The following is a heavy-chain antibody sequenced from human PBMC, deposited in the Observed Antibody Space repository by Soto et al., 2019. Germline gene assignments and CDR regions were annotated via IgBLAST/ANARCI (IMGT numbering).Heavy chain of an antibody. Sequence: VHLVESGGGVVQPGRSLILSCAASGFTLSNYGMHWVRQAPGRGLEWVAMISHDGSEKYYVDSVKGRFTISRDNSKNTLYLQMNSLRPEDTAVYYCAKDLYSSGWYNYFDPWGQGTLVTVSS. V-gene: IGHV3-30*18. CDR2: ISHDGSEK. CDR1: GFTLSNYG. D-gene: IGHD6-19*01. J-gene: IGHJ5*02. CDR3: AKDLYSSGWYNYFDP.